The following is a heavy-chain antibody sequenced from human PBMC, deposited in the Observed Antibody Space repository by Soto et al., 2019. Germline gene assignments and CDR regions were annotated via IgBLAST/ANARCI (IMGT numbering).Heavy chain of an antibody. V-gene: IGHV4-59*01. CDR3: ARRYGASFDY. CDR2: VHYSGTT. CDR1: GGSIGNYY. D-gene: IGHD4-17*01. Sequence: SETLSLTCTVSGGSIGNYYWSWIRQPPGKGLEWIGYVHYSGTTTYNPSLKTRVTMSVDTSKSQLSLRLSSVTTADTAVYYCARRYGASFDYWGQGTLVTVS. J-gene: IGHJ4*02.